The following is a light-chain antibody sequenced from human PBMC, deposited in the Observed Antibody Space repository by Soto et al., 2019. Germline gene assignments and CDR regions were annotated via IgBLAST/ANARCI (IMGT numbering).Light chain of an antibody. J-gene: IGLJ1*01. CDR1: SSDVGGYNY. CDR3: CSYAGSYIYV. V-gene: IGLV2-11*01. Sequence: QSALTQPRSVSRSPGQSVTISCTGTSSDVGGYNYVSWYQQYPGKAHKLMIYDVSKRPSGVPDRFSGSKSGNTASLTISGLQAEDEADYYCCSYAGSYIYVFGTGTNLTVL. CDR2: DVS.